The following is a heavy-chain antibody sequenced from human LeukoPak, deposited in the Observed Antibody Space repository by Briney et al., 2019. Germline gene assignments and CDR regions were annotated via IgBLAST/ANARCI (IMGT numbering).Heavy chain of an antibody. Sequence: PGGSLRLSCVASGFTFSNYWMSWVRQAPGKGLQWVANIKPDGSAGYYVDSVRGRFTISRDNAKISLYLQMNSLRVEDTAVYFCVPHFGVGNNINHWGQGTLDTVSS. CDR2: IKPDGSAG. CDR3: VPHFGVGNNINH. CDR1: GFTFSNYW. J-gene: IGHJ5*02. D-gene: IGHD3-3*01. V-gene: IGHV3-7*01.